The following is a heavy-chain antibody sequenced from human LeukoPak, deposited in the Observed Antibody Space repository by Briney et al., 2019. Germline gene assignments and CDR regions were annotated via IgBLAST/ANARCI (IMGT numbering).Heavy chain of an antibody. CDR1: GFTLSSYE. V-gene: IGHV3-48*03. J-gene: IGHJ4*02. CDR3: ARDSSGYYLGGNY. CDR2: ISSSGSTI. D-gene: IGHD3-22*01. Sequence: PGGSLRLSCAASGFTLSSYEMNWVRQAPGKGLEWVSYISSSGSTIYYADSVKGRFTISRDNAKNSLYLQMNSLRAEDTAVYYCARDSSGYYLGGNYWGQGTLVTVSS.